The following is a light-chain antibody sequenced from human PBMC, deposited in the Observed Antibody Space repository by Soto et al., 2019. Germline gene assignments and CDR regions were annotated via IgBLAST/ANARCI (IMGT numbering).Light chain of an antibody. J-gene: IGKJ5*01. CDR2: GAS. CDR1: QSVRSS. Sequence: EVVMTQSPVTLSVSPGERATLSCRASQSVRSSVAWYQQKPGQAPRLLFYGASTRATGIPARFSGSGSGTEFTLTISSLQSEDVAVYYCQQSNNWPPITFGQGTRLEIK. CDR3: QQSNNWPPIT. V-gene: IGKV3-15*01.